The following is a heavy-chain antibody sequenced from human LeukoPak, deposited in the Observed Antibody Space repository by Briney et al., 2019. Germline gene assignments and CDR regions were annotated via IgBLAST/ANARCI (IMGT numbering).Heavy chain of an antibody. Sequence: GGSLRLSCAASGFTFSCYAMSWVRQAPGKGLEWVSAISGSGGSTYYADSVKGRFTISRDNAKNSLYLQMNSLRAEDTAVYYCARDTMVRGVLSSIYWGQGILVTVSS. CDR3: ARDTMVRGVLSSIY. D-gene: IGHD3-10*01. CDR2: ISGSGGST. CDR1: GFTFSCYA. J-gene: IGHJ4*02. V-gene: IGHV3-23*01.